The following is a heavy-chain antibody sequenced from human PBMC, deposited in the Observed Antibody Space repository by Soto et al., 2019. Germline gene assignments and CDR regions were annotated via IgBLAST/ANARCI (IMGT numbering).Heavy chain of an antibody. D-gene: IGHD3-16*02. CDR3: ARDRGGLHLGELSLNNWFDP. CDR1: GFTFSSYG. CDR2: IWYDGSNK. J-gene: IGHJ5*02. Sequence: GGSLRLSCAASGFTFSSYGMHWVRQAPGKGLEWVAVIWYDGSNKYYADSVKGRFTISRDNSKNTLYLQMNSLRAEDTAVYYCARDRGGLHLGELSLNNWFDPWGQGTLVTVSS. V-gene: IGHV3-33*01.